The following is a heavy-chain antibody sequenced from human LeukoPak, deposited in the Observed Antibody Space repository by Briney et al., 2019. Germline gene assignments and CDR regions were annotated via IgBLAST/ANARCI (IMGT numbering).Heavy chain of an antibody. J-gene: IGHJ4*02. CDR2: INPNSGGT. Sequence: ASVTVSCKASGYTFTGYYMHWVRQAPGQGLEWMGRINPNSGGTNYAQKFQGRVTMTRDTSISTAYMELSRLRSDDTAMYYCARDQDSIAAAASSPFDYWGQGTLVTVSS. D-gene: IGHD6-13*01. CDR1: GYTFTGYY. V-gene: IGHV1-2*06. CDR3: ARDQDSIAAAASSPFDY.